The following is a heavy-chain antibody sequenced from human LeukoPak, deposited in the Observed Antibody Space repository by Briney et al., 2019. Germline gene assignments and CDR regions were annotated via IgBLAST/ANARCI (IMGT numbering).Heavy chain of an antibody. J-gene: IGHJ4*02. CDR1: GFTVSSNY. Sequence: GGSLRLSCAASGFTVSSNYMSWVRQAPGKGLEWGSVIYSGGSTYYADSVKGRFTISRENSKTTLYLQMNSLRAEDTAVYYCARGVGYYDILTGYYKEDYFDYWGQGTLVTVSS. D-gene: IGHD3-9*01. V-gene: IGHV3-66*01. CDR2: IYSGGST. CDR3: ARGVGYYDILTGYYKEDYFDY.